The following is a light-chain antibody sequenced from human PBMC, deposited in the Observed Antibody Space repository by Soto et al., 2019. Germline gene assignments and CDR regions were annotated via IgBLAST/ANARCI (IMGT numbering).Light chain of an antibody. Sequence: QSVLTQPPSASGSPGQSVAISCTGTSSDVGGYNYVSWYQQHPGKAPKLMIYEVNKRPSGVPDRFSGSKSGNTASLTVSGLQADDEADYYCSSYAGSSNVVGTGTKVTVL. CDR2: EVN. CDR1: SSDVGGYNY. V-gene: IGLV2-8*01. J-gene: IGLJ1*01. CDR3: SSYAGSSNV.